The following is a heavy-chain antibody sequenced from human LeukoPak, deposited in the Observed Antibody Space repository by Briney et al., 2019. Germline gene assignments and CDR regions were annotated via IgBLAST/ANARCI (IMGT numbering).Heavy chain of an antibody. J-gene: IGHJ4*02. D-gene: IGHD3-22*01. CDR1: GFIFSNYA. CDR3: ATETPDTSGSKLDY. CDR2: IRYDGSRK. Sequence: GGSLRLSCAASGFIFSNYAMHWVRHAAGKGLEWVAYIRYDGSRKYYADSVNGRFTISRDNSKNTLYLQVHSLRGEDTAAYYCATETPDTSGSKLDYWGQGTLVTVSS. V-gene: IGHV3-30*02.